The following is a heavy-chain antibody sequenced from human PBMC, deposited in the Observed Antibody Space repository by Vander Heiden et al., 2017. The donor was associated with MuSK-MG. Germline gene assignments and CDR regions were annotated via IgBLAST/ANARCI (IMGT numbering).Heavy chain of an antibody. CDR2: INSNGNYI. Sequence: EVHLVASGGGLVKPGGSLRLSCTASGFTFSSHDMNWVRQAPGKGLEWVSSINSNGNYIYYADSVKGRFTISRDNANKSLYLQMSSLRADDTGIYYCARNNRFGDLFFDYWGQGILVTVSS. CDR1: GFTFSSHD. V-gene: IGHV3-21*01. J-gene: IGHJ4*02. D-gene: IGHD3-10*01. CDR3: ARNNRFGDLFFDY.